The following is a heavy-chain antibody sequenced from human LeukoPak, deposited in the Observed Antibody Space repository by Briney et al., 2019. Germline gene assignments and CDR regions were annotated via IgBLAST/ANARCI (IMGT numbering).Heavy chain of an antibody. Sequence: GGSLRLSCAASGFTFSSYAMSWVRQAPGKGLEWVSAISGSGGSTYYADSVKGRFTISRDNSKNTLYLQMNSLRAEDTAVYYCAKDGTPYGSGSWSPFDYWGQGTLVTVSS. CDR3: AKDGTPYGSGSWSPFDY. V-gene: IGHV3-23*01. CDR2: ISGSGGST. J-gene: IGHJ4*02. CDR1: GFTFSSYA. D-gene: IGHD3-10*01.